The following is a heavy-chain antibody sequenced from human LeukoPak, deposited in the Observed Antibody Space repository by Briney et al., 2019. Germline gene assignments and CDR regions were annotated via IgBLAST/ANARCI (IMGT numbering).Heavy chain of an antibody. CDR2: IIPILGIA. J-gene: IGHJ6*03. Sequence: GASVKVSCKASGGTFSSYTISWVRQAPGQGLEWMGRIIPILGIANYAQKFQGRVTITADKSTSTAYMELSSLISEDTAVYYCARDIPYDSSGYYYHYYYYMDVWGKGTTVTVSS. D-gene: IGHD3-22*01. CDR1: GGTFSSYT. V-gene: IGHV1-69*04. CDR3: ARDIPYDSSGYYYHYYYYMDV.